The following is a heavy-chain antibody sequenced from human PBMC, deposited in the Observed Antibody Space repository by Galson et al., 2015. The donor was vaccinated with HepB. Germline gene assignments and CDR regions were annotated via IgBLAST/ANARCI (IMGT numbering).Heavy chain of an antibody. Sequence: SVKVSCKASGDTFSNYAISWVRQAPGQGLEWMGGIIPIFGTANYAQKFQGRVTITADESTSTAYMELSRLRAEDTAVYYCAGYCSRTSCYRGRFAFDIWGQGTMVTVSS. D-gene: IGHD2-2*02. CDR3: AGYCSRTSCYRGRFAFDI. CDR1: GDTFSNYA. V-gene: IGHV1-69*13. CDR2: IIPIFGTA. J-gene: IGHJ3*02.